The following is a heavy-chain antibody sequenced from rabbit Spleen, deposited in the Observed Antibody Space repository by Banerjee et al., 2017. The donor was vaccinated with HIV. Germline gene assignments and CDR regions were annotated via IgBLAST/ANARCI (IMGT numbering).Heavy chain of an antibody. CDR1: GFSFSNSYW. J-gene: IGHJ4*01. CDR2: IDAGYRGNT. Sequence: QQQLEESGGGLVKPEGSLTLTCTASGFSFSNSYWICWVRQAPGKGLEWIACIDAGYRGNTYYASWARGRFTVSKSSSTTVTLQLTSLTAADTATYFCARDDGSYDYIDGYFNLWGPGTLVTVS. D-gene: IGHD6-1*01. V-gene: IGHV1S45*01. CDR3: ARDDGSYDYIDGYFNL.